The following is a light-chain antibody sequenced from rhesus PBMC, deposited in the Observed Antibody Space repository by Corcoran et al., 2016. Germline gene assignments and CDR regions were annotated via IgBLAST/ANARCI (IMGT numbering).Light chain of an antibody. CDR2: RAS. CDR1: QSLLYSSNNKNY. Sequence: DIVMTQSPDSLAVSLGERVTINCKSSQSLLYSSNNKNYLAWYQQKPGQAPKLLIYRASTRESGVPKRLSGSGSGTDFTLTFSGLQAEDVAVDYCQQYYSTPWTFGQGTKVEIK. V-gene: IGKV4-1*01. CDR3: QQYYSTPWT. J-gene: IGKJ1*01.